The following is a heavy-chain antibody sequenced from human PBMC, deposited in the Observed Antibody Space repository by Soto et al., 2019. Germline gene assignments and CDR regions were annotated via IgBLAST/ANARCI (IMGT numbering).Heavy chain of an antibody. V-gene: IGHV4-59*01. D-gene: IGHD6-19*01. Sequence: QVQLQESGPGLVKPSETLSLNCTVSGGPISSYYWSWIRQSPGKGLEWIGYIYYSGSTNYNPYLKSRATVSIDXXKNQFPLELSSVPAADTAVYYCARGSSGWPPRVDYWGQGTLVTVSS. CDR3: ARGSSGWPPRVDY. CDR2: IYYSGST. CDR1: GGPISSYY. J-gene: IGHJ4*02.